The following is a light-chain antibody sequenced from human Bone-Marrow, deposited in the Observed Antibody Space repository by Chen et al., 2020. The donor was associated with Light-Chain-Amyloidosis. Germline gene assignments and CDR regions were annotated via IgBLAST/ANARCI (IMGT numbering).Light chain of an antibody. Sequence: QSALTQPASVSGSPGQSITISCTGTSSDVGGDNHVSWYQQHPDKAPKLMIYEVTNRPSWVPDRSSGSKSDDAASLTSSGLQTEDEADYSCSSYTITNTLVFGSGTRVTVL. V-gene: IGLV2-14*01. J-gene: IGLJ1*01. CDR1: SSDVGGDNH. CDR3: SSYTITNTLV. CDR2: EVT.